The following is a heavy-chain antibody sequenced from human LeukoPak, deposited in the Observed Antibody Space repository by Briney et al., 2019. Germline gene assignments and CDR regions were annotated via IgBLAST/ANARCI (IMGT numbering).Heavy chain of an antibody. D-gene: IGHD3-3*01. CDR1: GFTFSSYW. Sequence: GGSLRLSCAASGFTFSSYWMSWVRQAPGKGLEWLSYISGNGGDIQYADSVKGRFTISRDNAKNLLYLQMDSLRVEDTAVYYCAKGSGYDFWSGYYYFDYWGQGTLVTVSS. J-gene: IGHJ4*02. CDR2: ISGNGGDI. V-gene: IGHV3-21*04. CDR3: AKGSGYDFWSGYYYFDY.